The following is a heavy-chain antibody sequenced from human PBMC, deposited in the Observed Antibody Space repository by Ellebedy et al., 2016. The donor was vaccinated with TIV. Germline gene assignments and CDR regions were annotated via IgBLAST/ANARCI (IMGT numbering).Heavy chain of an antibody. CDR3: ARERLSGYCSGANCYGSDY. J-gene: IGHJ4*02. V-gene: IGHV3-11*01. CDR1: GFTFTDYY. CDR2: ISSSGRTI. D-gene: IGHD2-15*01. Sequence: GGSLRLXXAASGFTFTDYYMSWVRQAPGKGLEWLSHISSSGRTIYYADSVKGRFTISRDNAKNSLYLQMNSLRAEDTAVYYCARERLSGYCSGANCYGSDYWGQGTLVTVSS.